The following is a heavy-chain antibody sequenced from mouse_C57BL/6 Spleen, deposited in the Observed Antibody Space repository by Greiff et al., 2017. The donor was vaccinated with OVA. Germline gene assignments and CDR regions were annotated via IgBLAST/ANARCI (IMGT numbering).Heavy chain of an antibody. J-gene: IGHJ2*01. D-gene: IGHD1-1*01. Sequence: EVQLVESGGGLVKPGGSLKLSCAASGFTFSDYGMHWVRQAPEKGLEWVAYISSGSSTLYYADTVKGRFTISRDNAKNTLFLQMTSLRSEDTAMYYCARGVVATGNFDYWGQGTTLTVSS. CDR3: ARGVVATGNFDY. CDR1: GFTFSDYG. CDR2: ISSGSSTL. V-gene: IGHV5-17*01.